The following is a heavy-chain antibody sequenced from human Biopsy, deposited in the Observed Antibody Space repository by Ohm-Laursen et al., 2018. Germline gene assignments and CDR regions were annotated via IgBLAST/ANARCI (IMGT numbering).Heavy chain of an antibody. D-gene: IGHD3-22*01. J-gene: IGHJ2*01. CDR3: ARGVPHYDGSGFPLAGYWYFDL. CDR1: GGSFSGYY. V-gene: IGHV4-34*01. Sequence: TLSLTRAVYGGSFSGYYWSWIRQPPGKGLEWIGEINHSGSTNYNPSLKSRVTISVDTSKNQFSLKLSSVTAADTAVYYCARGVPHYDGSGFPLAGYWYFDLWGRGTLVTVSS. CDR2: INHSGST.